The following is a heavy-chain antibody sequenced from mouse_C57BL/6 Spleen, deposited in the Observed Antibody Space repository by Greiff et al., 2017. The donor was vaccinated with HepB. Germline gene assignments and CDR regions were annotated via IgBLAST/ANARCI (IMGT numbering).Heavy chain of an antibody. J-gene: IGHJ4*01. Sequence: EVQLVESGGGLVKPGGSLKLSCAASGFTFSDYGMHWVRQAPEKGLEWVAYISSGSSTIYYADTVKGRFTISRDNAKNTLFLQMTSLRSEDTAMYYCARSGYGSSSYAMDYWGQGTSVTVSS. V-gene: IGHV5-17*01. CDR1: GFTFSDYG. CDR3: ARSGYGSSSYAMDY. D-gene: IGHD1-1*01. CDR2: ISSGSSTI.